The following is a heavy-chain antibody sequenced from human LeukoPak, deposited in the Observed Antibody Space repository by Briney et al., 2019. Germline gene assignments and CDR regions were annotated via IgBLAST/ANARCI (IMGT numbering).Heavy chain of an antibody. D-gene: IGHD6-6*01. V-gene: IGHV4-59*01. J-gene: IGHJ1*01. CDR2: IYHSGST. CDR1: GGSISTYY. Sequence: SETLSLTCTVSGGSISTYYWNWIRQPPGKGLEWIGYIYHSGSTNYNPSLQSRVTISVDTSKNQFSLNLNSVTAADTAVYYCARGGAARLHFQKWGQGTLVTVS. CDR3: ARGGAARLHFQK.